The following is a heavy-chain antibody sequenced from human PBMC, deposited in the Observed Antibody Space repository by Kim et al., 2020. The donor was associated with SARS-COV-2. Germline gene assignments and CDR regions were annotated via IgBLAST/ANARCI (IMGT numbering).Heavy chain of an antibody. J-gene: IGHJ4*02. Sequence: GGSLRLSCAASGFTFSSYSMHWVRQAPGKGLEWVAVISYDGSSKYYADSVKGRFTISRDNSKNTLYLQMNSLRAEDTAVYYCAREDYYDSSGSFDYWGQGTLVTVSS. CDR3: AREDYYDSSGSFDY. CDR2: ISYDGSSK. D-gene: IGHD3-22*01. V-gene: IGHV3-30*04. CDR1: GFTFSSYS.